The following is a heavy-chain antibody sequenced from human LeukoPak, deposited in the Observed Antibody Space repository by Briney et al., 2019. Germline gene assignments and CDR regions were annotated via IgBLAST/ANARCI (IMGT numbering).Heavy chain of an antibody. CDR1: GFTFSSYW. CDR2: IKQDGSEK. V-gene: IGHV3-7*01. Sequence: GGSLRLSCAASGFTFSSYWMNWVRQAPGKGLEWVANIKQDGSEKYYVDSVKGRFTISRDNAKNSLYLQMNSLRAEDTAVYYCARLSSSWGQYFDYWGQGTLVTVSS. D-gene: IGHD6-13*01. J-gene: IGHJ4*02. CDR3: ARLSSSWGQYFDY.